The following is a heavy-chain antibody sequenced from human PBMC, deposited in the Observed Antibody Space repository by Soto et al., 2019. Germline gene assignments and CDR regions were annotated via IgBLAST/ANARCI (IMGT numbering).Heavy chain of an antibody. CDR3: ARDAADTPMVY. D-gene: IGHD5-18*01. CDR2: IIPQFPTP. J-gene: IGHJ4*02. Sequence: QVQLEQSGAEVRKPRSSVRVSCKSSGGIFRSNAISWVRQAPGQGLEWMGAIIPQFPTPYYAQKFQGRVTITADESTSTACLALDSLRSDDTAVYFCARDAADTPMVYWGQGTLLTVSS. CDR1: GGIFRSNA. V-gene: IGHV1-69*01.